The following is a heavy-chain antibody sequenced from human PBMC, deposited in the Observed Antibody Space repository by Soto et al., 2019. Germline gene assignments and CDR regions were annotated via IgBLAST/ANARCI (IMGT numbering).Heavy chain of an antibody. CDR2: IDPSDAYT. V-gene: IGHV5-10-1*01. D-gene: IGHD3-22*01. CDR3: ARHYYDRSGYGLGGY. CDR1: GYSFPSYW. Sequence: EVQLVQSGAEVKKPGESLRISCKGSGYSFPSYWLTWVRQLPGKGLEWMGRIDPSDAYTNCSPSFQGHVTISADKSSSTADLKWSSLKASETAMDDCARHYYDRSGYGLGGYWGQGTLVTVSS. J-gene: IGHJ4*02.